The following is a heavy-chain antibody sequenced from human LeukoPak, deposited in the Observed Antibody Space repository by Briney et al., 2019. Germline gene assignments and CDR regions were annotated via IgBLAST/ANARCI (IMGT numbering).Heavy chain of an antibody. V-gene: IGHV3-21*01. CDR3: ARGVGISLRWLPDN. CDR1: GFTFSSYS. J-gene: IGHJ4*02. Sequence: GGSLRLSCAASGFTFSSYSMNWVRQAPGKGLEWVSSISSSSSYIYYADSVKGRFTISRDNAKNSLYLQMNSLRAEDTAVYYCARGVGISLRWLPDNWGQGTLVTVSS. CDR2: ISSSSSYI. D-gene: IGHD3-22*01.